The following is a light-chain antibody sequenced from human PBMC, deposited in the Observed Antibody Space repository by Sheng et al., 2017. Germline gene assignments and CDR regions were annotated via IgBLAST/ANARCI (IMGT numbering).Light chain of an antibody. V-gene: IGKV1-5*03. CDR1: QSISSW. CDR3: QQYHTYPWT. Sequence: DIQMTQSPSTLSASVGDRVTITCRASQSISSWLAWYQQKPGKAPKLLIYKASSLESGVPSKFSGSGSGTEFALTITRLQPDDFAIYYCQQYHTYPWTFGQGTKVELK. J-gene: IGKJ1*01. CDR2: KAS.